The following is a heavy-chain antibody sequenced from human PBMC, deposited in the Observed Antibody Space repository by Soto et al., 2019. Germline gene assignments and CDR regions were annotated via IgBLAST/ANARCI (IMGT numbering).Heavy chain of an antibody. CDR1: GYTFSNYA. D-gene: IGHD3-16*01. J-gene: IGHJ6*02. CDR2: ISSYNSYNGDT. Sequence: QVQLVQSGADLKKPGASVQVSCKTSGYTFSNYAINWVRQAPGQGLEWMGWISSYNSYNGDTKYARMLQDRLTMTIEPSTATAYMELRSLRSDDTAVYYCARSELERGEVGYYGMDVWGQGTTVTVSS. CDR3: ARSELERGEVGYYGMDV. V-gene: IGHV1-18*04.